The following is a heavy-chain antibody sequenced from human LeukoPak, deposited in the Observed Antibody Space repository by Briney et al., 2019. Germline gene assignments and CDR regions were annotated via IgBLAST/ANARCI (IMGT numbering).Heavy chain of an antibody. CDR3: ARDGDMITFGGVIEPTAFDI. J-gene: IGHJ3*02. CDR2: IPASGGST. D-gene: IGHD3-16*02. Sequence: PGGSLRLSCVASGFTFSSNVMIWVRQAPGKGLEWVSSIPASGGSTYYADSVKGRFTISRDNSKNTLYLQMNSLRAEDTAVYYRARDGDMITFGGVIEPTAFDIWGQGTMVTVSS. CDR1: GFTFSSNV. V-gene: IGHV3-23*01.